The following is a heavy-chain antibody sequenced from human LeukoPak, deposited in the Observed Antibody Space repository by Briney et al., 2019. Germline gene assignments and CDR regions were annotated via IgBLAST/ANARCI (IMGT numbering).Heavy chain of an antibody. CDR2: INSDGSST. J-gene: IGHJ4*02. D-gene: IGHD6-19*01. V-gene: IGHV3-74*01. CDR3: ARDQGYSSGWSLGY. CDR1: GITFSSYW. Sequence: GGSLRLSCAASGITFSSYWMHWVRQAPGKGLVWVSRINSDGSSTSYADSVKGRFTISRDNAKNTLYLQMNSLRAEDTAVYYCARDQGYSSGWSLGYWGQGTLVTVSS.